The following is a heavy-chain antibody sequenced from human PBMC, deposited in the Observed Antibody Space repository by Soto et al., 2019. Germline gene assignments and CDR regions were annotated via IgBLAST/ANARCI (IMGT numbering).Heavy chain of an antibody. CDR1: GGSISSGGYS. D-gene: IGHD6-19*01. J-gene: IGHJ4*02. V-gene: IGHV4-30-2*01. CDR3: ARGGLLPDY. Sequence: QLQLQESGSGLVKLSQTLSLTCAVSGGSISSGGYSWSWIRQPPGKGLEWIGYFSHSGSTYYNPSLKSRVTISVDRSKNQFSLKLSSVTAADTAVYYCARGGLLPDYWGQGTLVTVSS. CDR2: FSHSGST.